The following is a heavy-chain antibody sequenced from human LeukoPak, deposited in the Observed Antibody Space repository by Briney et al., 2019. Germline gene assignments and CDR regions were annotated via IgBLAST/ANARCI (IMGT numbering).Heavy chain of an antibody. Sequence: ASVKVSCTASGYTFTSYYMHWVRQAPGQGLEWMGIINPSGGSTSYAQKFQGRVTMTRDTSTSTVYMELSSLRSEDTAVYYCARDILSFAGFDYWGQGTLVTVSS. V-gene: IGHV1-46*01. CDR2: INPSGGST. CDR3: ARDILSFAGFDY. CDR1: GYTFTSYY. J-gene: IGHJ4*02. D-gene: IGHD2/OR15-2a*01.